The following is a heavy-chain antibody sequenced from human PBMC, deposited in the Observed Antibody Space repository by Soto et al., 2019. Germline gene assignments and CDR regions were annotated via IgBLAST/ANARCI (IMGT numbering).Heavy chain of an antibody. Sequence: ASVKVSCKASGYTFTSYYMHWVRQAPGQGLEWMGIINPSGGSTSYAQKFQGRVTMTRDTSTSTAYMELSSLRSEDTAVYYCASMRSDDAFDIWGQGTMVTVSS. J-gene: IGHJ3*02. CDR2: INPSGGST. CDR1: GYTFTSYY. V-gene: IGHV1-46*01. D-gene: IGHD6-6*01. CDR3: ASMRSDDAFDI.